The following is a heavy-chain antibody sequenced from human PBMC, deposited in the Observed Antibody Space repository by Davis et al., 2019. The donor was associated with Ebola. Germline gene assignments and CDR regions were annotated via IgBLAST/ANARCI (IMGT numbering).Heavy chain of an antibody. CDR2: IKQDGSEK. CDR3: ARKSTFFDY. V-gene: IGHV3-7*03. J-gene: IGHJ4*02. D-gene: IGHD3-16*01. Sequence: GESLKISCAASGFTFSNYWMSWVRQAPGKGLEWVANIKQDGSEKYYADSVKGRFTISRDNAKNSLYLQTNSLRAEDTAVYYCARKSTFFDYWGQGTRVTVSS. CDR1: GFTFSNYW.